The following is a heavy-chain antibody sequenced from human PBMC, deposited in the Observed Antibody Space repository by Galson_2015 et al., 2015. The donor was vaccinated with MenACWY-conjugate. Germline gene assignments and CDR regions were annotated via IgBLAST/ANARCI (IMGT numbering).Heavy chain of an antibody. CDR3: AREGRGDDGDLDY. Sequence: TGGSGTYYADSVKGRFTISRDNAKNSLYLQMNSLRAEDTAVYYCAREGRGDDGDLDYWGQGSLVTVSS. J-gene: IGHJ4*02. CDR2: TGGSGT. D-gene: IGHD4-17*01. V-gene: IGHV3-21*01.